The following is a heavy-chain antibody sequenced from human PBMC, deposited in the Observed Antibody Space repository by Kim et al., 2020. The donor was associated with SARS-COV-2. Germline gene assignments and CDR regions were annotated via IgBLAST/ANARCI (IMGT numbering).Heavy chain of an antibody. J-gene: IGHJ4*02. D-gene: IGHD3-22*01. Sequence: ADSVKGRFTISRDNSKNTLYLQMNSLRAEDTAVYYCAKGTSSGYYRFFDYWGQGTLVTVSS. V-gene: IGHV3-33*06. CDR3: AKGTSSGYYRFFDY.